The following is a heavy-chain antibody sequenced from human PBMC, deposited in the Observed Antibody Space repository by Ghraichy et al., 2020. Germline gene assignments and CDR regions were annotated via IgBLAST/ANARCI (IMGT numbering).Heavy chain of an antibody. V-gene: IGHV4-31*03. J-gene: IGHJ4*02. CDR1: GASISSVGSY. D-gene: IGHD3-10*02. Sequence: SETLSLTCTVSGASISSVGSYWSWLRQFPGKGPEWIGYIFSSGTTHYNPSLQSRVAISRDTSENEFSLKVTSVTAADTAVYFCAREALPLPGAGRMFFFDVWGRGILVIVSS. CDR2: IFSSGTT. CDR3: AREALPLPGAGRMFFFDV.